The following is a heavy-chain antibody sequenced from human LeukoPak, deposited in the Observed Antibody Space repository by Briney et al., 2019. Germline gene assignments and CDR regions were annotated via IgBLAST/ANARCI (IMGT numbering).Heavy chain of an antibody. Sequence: GASVKVSCKASGYTFTGYYMHWVRQAPGQGLEWMGWINPNSGGTNYAQKFQGRVTMTRDTSISTAYMELSRLRSDDTAVYYCARAGIAARLISGYWGQGTLVTVSS. CDR1: GYTFTGYY. CDR2: INPNSGGT. J-gene: IGHJ4*02. CDR3: ARAGIAARLISGY. D-gene: IGHD6-6*01. V-gene: IGHV1-2*02.